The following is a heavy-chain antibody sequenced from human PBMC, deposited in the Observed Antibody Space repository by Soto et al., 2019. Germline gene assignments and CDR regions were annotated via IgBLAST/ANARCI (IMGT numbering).Heavy chain of an antibody. V-gene: IGHV1-69*13. Sequence: RASVKVSCKASGGTFSSYAISRVRQAPGQGLEWMGGIIPIFGTANYAQKFQGRVTITADESTSTAYMELSSLRSEDTAVYYCARGMEQLVPGYYYYGMDVWGQGTTVTVSS. CDR1: GGTFSSYA. CDR2: IIPIFGTA. CDR3: ARGMEQLVPGYYYYGMDV. J-gene: IGHJ6*02. D-gene: IGHD6-6*01.